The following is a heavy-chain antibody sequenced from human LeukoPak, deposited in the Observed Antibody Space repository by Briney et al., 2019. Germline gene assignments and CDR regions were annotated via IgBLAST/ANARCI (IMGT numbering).Heavy chain of an antibody. V-gene: IGHV4-59*01. Sequence: SETLSLTCTVSPGSISTYYWSWIRQTPGKGLEWIGYIHYRGSTNYNPSLKSRVTMSVDTSKNQYYLSLTSVTSADTAVYYCARVRSGYYYYMDVWGKGTTVTISS. CDR3: ARVRSGYYYYMDV. D-gene: IGHD3-10*01. CDR2: IHYRGST. CDR1: PGSISTYY. J-gene: IGHJ6*03.